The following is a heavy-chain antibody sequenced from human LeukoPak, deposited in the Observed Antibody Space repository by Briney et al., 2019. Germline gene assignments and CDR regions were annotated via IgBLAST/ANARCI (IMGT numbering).Heavy chain of an antibody. D-gene: IGHD3-16*01. V-gene: IGHV4-34*10. CDR1: GGSFSGYY. Sequence: SETLSLTCAVYGGSFSGYYWSWVRQPPGKGQEWIGQIHYSGRADYNPSLKSRITMSVDTSRNQISLKLSSVTAADTAIYYCVRFGVNYDMDVWGQGTTVTVFS. CDR3: VRFGVNYDMDV. J-gene: IGHJ6*02. CDR2: IHYSGRA.